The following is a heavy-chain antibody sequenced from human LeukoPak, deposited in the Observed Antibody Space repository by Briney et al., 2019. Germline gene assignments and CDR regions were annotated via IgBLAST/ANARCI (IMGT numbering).Heavy chain of an antibody. CDR2: IYYSGST. Sequence: PSETLSLTCTVSGGSISSYYWSWIRQSPGEGLEWIGYIYYSGSTNYNPSLKSRVTISVDTSKNQFSLKLSSVTAADTAVYYCARVKGNWNDVHYYYYGMDVWGKGTTVTVSS. D-gene: IGHD1-1*01. J-gene: IGHJ6*04. CDR1: GGSISSYY. V-gene: IGHV4-59*01. CDR3: ARVKGNWNDVHYYYYGMDV.